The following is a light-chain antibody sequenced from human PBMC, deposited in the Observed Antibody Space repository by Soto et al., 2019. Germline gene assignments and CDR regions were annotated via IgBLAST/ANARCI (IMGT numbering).Light chain of an antibody. CDR1: QGISSY. CDR2: AAS. CDR3: QQANSFPIT. J-gene: IGKJ5*01. Sequence: DIQMTQSPSSLSASVGDRVAIAFLASQGISSYLAWYQQKPGKAPKLLIYAASSLQSGVPSRFSGSGSGTDFTLTISSLQPEDFATYYCQQANSFPITFGQGTRLEIK. V-gene: IGKV1-12*01.